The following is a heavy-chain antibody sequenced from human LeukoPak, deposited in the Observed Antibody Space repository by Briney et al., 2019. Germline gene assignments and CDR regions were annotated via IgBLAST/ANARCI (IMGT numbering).Heavy chain of an antibody. Sequence: PSETLSLTCTVSDGSISGFYWSWIRQPPGKGLEWIGYIHYRGSPSYNPALKSRVTISVDTSKSQFSLKLNSVTAADTAVYYCARMGQQLADYWGQETLVTVST. D-gene: IGHD6-13*01. CDR1: DGSISGFY. V-gene: IGHV4-59*01. J-gene: IGHJ4*02. CDR2: IHYRGSP. CDR3: ARMGQQLADY.